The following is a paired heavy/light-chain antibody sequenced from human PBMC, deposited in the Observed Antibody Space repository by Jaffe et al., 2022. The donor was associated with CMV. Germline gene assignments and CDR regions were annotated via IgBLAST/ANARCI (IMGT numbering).Heavy chain of an antibody. J-gene: IGHJ6*02. CDR2: IFPTFGTS. D-gene: IGHD6-19*01. Sequence: QVQLVQSGAEVKKPGSSLNVSCKASGGTFRSYAITWVRQAPGQGLEWMGGIFPTFGTSNYAQKFQGRVTITADESTSTAYMELSSLSSEDTAVYYCARGIGQWLANNYHYTMDVWGQGTTVTVSS. CDR3: ARGIGQWLANNYHYTMDV. CDR1: GGTFRSYA. V-gene: IGHV1-69*01.
Light chain of an antibody. J-gene: IGKJ2*01. V-gene: IGKV1-5*03. Sequence: DIQMTQSPSTLSASVGDRVTITCRASQIIDTWMAWYQQKPGKAPKLLIYRTSFLESGVPSRFSGSDSGTEFTLTISSLQPDDFATYYCQQYKSFPYTFGQGTKLEI. CDR1: QIIDTW. CDR3: QQYKSFPYT. CDR2: RTS.